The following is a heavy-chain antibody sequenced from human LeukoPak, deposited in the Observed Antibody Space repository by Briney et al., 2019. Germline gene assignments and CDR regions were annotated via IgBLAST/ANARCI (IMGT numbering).Heavy chain of an antibody. Sequence: GGSLRLSCAASGFTFSSYSMKWVRQAPGKGLEWASSISSSSSYIYYADSVKGRLTISRDKDKNPLYLQMYSLSAEEPAVYYCVRGEVDCSSTSCYLVYYYYGMDVWGQGTTVTVSS. V-gene: IGHV3-21*01. D-gene: IGHD2-2*01. J-gene: IGHJ6*02. CDR1: GFTFSSYS. CDR2: ISSSSSYI. CDR3: VRGEVDCSSTSCYLVYYYYGMDV.